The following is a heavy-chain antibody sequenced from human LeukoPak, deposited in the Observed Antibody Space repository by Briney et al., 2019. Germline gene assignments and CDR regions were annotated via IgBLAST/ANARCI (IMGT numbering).Heavy chain of an antibody. Sequence: GGSLRLSCATSGFTLTSCTMHWVRQAPGKGLEWVAVVSYDGTKISYADSVKGRFTMSRDISKNTLYLQMNSLKPEDSALYYCARDRVQIWSYVGTFDSWGQGTLVTVSS. CDR2: VSYDGTKI. J-gene: IGHJ4*02. CDR3: ARDRVQIWSYVGTFDS. V-gene: IGHV3-30-3*01. D-gene: IGHD5-18*01. CDR1: GFTLTSCT.